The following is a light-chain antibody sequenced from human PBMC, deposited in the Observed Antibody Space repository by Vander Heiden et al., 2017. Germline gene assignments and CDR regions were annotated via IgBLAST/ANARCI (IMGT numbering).Light chain of an antibody. CDR2: GNN. CDR3: QSYDDSLSGSL. V-gene: IGLV1-40*01. J-gene: IGLJ2*01. CDR1: TSNIGARFD. Sequence: QSVLTPPPSVSGAPGQRVTISCTVSTSNIGARFDVHWYQQLPGTAPKLLIYGNNNRPSGVPDRFSGSKSGTSASLAITGLQAEDEADYYRQSYDDSLSGSLFGGGTKLTVL.